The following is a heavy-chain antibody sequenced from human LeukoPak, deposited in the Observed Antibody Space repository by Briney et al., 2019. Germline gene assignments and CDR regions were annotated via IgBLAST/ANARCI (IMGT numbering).Heavy chain of an antibody. V-gene: IGHV5-51*01. Sequence: GESLKISCKGSGYSFTSYWIGWVRQMPGKGLEWMGIIYPGDSDTRYNPSFQGQVTISADKSISTAYLQWSSLKASDTAMYYCARPLWATVTTSDGMDAWGQGTTVTVSS. J-gene: IGHJ6*02. CDR3: ARPLWATVTTSDGMDA. D-gene: IGHD4-4*01. CDR1: GYSFTSYW. CDR2: IYPGDSDT.